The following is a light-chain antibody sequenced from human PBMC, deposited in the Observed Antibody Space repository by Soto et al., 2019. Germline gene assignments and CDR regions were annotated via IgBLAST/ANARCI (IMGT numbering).Light chain of an antibody. CDR3: SSYTTIGTVV. Sequence: QSALTQPDSVSGSPGQSITISCTGTSSDIGGYNYVSWYQQHPGKAPQLMIYDVSNRPSGLSNRFSGSKSGNTASLTISGLQAEDAADYYCSSYTTIGTVVFGGGTKLTVL. CDR2: DVS. J-gene: IGLJ2*01. V-gene: IGLV2-14*03. CDR1: SSDIGGYNY.